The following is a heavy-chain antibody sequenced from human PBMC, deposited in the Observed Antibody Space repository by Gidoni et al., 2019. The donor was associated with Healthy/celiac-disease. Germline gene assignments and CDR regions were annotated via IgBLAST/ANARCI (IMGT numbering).Heavy chain of an antibody. Sequence: QVQLQQWGAGLLKPSETLSLTCAVYGGSFSGYYWSWIRQPPGKGLEWIGEINHSGSTNYNPSLKSRVTISVYTSKNQFSLKLSSVTAADTAVYYCARVIGFDPWGQGTLVTVSS. CDR1: GGSFSGYY. D-gene: IGHD3-22*01. CDR2: INHSGST. CDR3: ARVIGFDP. V-gene: IGHV4-34*01. J-gene: IGHJ5*02.